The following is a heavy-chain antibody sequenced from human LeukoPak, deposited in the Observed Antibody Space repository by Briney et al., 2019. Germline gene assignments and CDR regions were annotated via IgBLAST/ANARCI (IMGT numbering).Heavy chain of an antibody. CDR2: IIPIFGTA. Sequence: SVKVSCKASGGTFSSYAISWVRQAPGQGLGWMGGIIPIFGTANYAQMFQGRVTITTDESTSTAYMELSSLRSEDTAVYYCARDGGCSYGSYDYWGQGTLVTVSS. D-gene: IGHD5-18*01. CDR1: GGTFSSYA. V-gene: IGHV1-69*05. CDR3: ARDGGCSYGSYDY. J-gene: IGHJ4*02.